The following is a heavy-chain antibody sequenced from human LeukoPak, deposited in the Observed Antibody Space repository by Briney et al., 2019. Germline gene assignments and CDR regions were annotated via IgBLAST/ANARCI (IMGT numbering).Heavy chain of an antibody. Sequence: GGSLRLSCAASGFTFTNYGMHWVRQAPGKGLVWVAVISYDGSNKYYVDSVKGRFTISRDNSKNTLSLQMNSLRAEDTAVYYCAKASIYVYYGMDVWGQGTTVIVSS. J-gene: IGHJ6*02. V-gene: IGHV3-30*18. CDR3: AKASIYVYYGMDV. CDR1: GFTFTNYG. CDR2: ISYDGSNK. D-gene: IGHD3-16*02.